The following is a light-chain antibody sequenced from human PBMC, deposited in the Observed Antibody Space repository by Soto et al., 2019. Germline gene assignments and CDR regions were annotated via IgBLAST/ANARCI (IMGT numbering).Light chain of an antibody. CDR3: QQYYSYRSIT. Sequence: AIRMTQSPSSFSASTGDRVTITCRASQGISSYLAWYQQKPGKAPKLLIYAASTLQSGVPSRFSGSGSGTDFTLTISCLQSEDFATYYCQQYYSYRSITFGQGTRLEI. CDR2: AAS. V-gene: IGKV1-8*01. CDR1: QGISSY. J-gene: IGKJ5*01.